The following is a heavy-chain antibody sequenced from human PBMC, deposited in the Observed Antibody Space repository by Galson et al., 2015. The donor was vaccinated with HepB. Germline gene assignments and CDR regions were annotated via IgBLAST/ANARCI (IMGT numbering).Heavy chain of an antibody. CDR2: ISGSDGTT. Sequence: SLRLSCAASGFTFSSYAMNWVRQAPGKGLEWVSVISGSDGTTYYADSVKGRFTISRDNYKNMLYLQMNSLRAEDTAVYYCAKAGYTGYAFTRSEYWGQGTLVTVSS. CDR1: GFTFSSYA. J-gene: IGHJ4*02. CDR3: AKAGYTGYAFTRSEY. D-gene: IGHD5-12*01. V-gene: IGHV3-23*01.